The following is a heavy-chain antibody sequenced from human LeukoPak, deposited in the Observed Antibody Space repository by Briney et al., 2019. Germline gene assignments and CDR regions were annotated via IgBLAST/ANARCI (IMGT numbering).Heavy chain of an antibody. D-gene: IGHD3-16*01. Sequence: PGGSLRLSCAASGFMFSDYYMVWIRQAPGKGLEWIAYISSGGDTFFYADSVKGRFTISRDNSGDSLYLQMNSLRAEDTAVYYCARGDEVYDYVWGRSYWGQGTLVTVSS. J-gene: IGHJ4*02. CDR3: ARGDEVYDYVWGRSY. CDR1: GFMFSDYY. CDR2: ISSGGDTF. V-gene: IGHV3-11*01.